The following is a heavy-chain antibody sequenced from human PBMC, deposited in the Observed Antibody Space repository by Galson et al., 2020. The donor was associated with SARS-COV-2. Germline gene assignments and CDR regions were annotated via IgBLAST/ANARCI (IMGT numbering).Heavy chain of an antibody. Sequence: GETLKISCAASGFTFSSYEMNWVRQAPGKGLEWVSYISSSGSTIYYADSVKGRFTISRDNAKNSLYLQMNSLRAEDTAVYYCARDVHDEVKGNAEYFQHWGQGTLVTVSS. CDR1: GFTFSSYE. V-gene: IGHV3-48*03. CDR2: ISSSGSTI. D-gene: IGHD3-16*01. CDR3: ARDVHDEVKGNAEYFQH. J-gene: IGHJ1*01.